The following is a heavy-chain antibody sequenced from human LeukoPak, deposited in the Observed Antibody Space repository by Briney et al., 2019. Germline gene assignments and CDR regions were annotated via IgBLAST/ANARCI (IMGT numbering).Heavy chain of an antibody. V-gene: IGHV1-18*01. CDR3: AREEAKLYYFDY. D-gene: IGHD1-26*01. CDR2: ISAYNGNT. Sequence: ASVKVSCKASGYTFTSYGISWVRQAPGQGLEWMGWISAYNGNTNYAQKLQGRVTMTTDTSTSAAYMELRSLRSDDTAVYYCAREEAKLYYFDYWGQGTLVTVSS. J-gene: IGHJ4*02. CDR1: GYTFTSYG.